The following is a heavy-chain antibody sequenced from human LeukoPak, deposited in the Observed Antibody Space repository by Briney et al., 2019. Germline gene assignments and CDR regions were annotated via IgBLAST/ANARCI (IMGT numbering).Heavy chain of an antibody. CDR3: ARGGDSSNWYPGYFEY. Sequence: GGSLRLSCAAPGFTFSNYWIHWVRQAPGKGPVWVSRIKSDGSSTRFADSVQGRFTISRDNGKNTLYLQMNSLRAEDTAVYYCARGGDSSNWYPGYFEYWGQGALVTVSS. CDR2: IKSDGSST. D-gene: IGHD6-13*01. J-gene: IGHJ4*02. V-gene: IGHV3-74*01. CDR1: GFTFSNYW.